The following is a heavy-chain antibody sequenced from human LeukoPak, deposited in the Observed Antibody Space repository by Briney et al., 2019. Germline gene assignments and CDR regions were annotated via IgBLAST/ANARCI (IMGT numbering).Heavy chain of an antibody. CDR3: AKRLDIVVTLPGYFDY. CDR1: GFTFSTFA. J-gene: IGHJ4*01. Sequence: RGSPELFFAASGFTFSTFAMRWVRQTPGKGLEWVSAISGSGGSTYYAASVTRPGHHSRDNSKNTLYLQMDSLRAEDTAVYYCAKRLDIVVTLPGYFDYWG. D-gene: IGHD5-12*01. CDR2: ISGSGGST. V-gene: IGHV3-23*01.